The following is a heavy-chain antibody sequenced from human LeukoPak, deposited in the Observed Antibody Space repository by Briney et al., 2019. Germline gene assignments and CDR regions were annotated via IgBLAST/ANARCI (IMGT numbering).Heavy chain of an antibody. CDR2: ISGNSADI. D-gene: IGHD2-21*01. CDR1: GFAFSSFR. CDR3: AGLDWRGY. V-gene: IGHV3-21*01. Sequence: GGSLRLSCGASGFAFSSFRMSWVRQAPGRGLEWVSSISGNSADINNADSLKGRFTISRDNAKNSLYLQLNSLTVEDTAVYYCAGLDWRGYRGQGTLVTVSS. J-gene: IGHJ4*02.